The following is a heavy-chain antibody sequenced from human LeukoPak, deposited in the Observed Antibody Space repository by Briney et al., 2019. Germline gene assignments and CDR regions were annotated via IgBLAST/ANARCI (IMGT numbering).Heavy chain of an antibody. CDR1: GFSLSTSGVG. CDR3: AHSLGIAAAHYPTDDPGPLDV. V-gene: IGHV2-5*01. CDR2: IYWINDR. Sequence: SGPTLVKPTQTLTLTCTFSGFSLSTSGVGVGWLRQPPVNALGWLSLIYWINDRRYIPSLKSRLTITKDTSKNQVVLTMTNMDPVDTATYYCAHSLGIAAAHYPTDDPGPLDVWGKGTTVTVSS. J-gene: IGHJ6*04. D-gene: IGHD6-25*01.